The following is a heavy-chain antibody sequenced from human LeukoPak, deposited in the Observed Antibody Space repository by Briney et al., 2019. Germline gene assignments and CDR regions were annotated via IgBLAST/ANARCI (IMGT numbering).Heavy chain of an antibody. V-gene: IGHV4-34*01. CDR2: INHSGST. CDR1: GGSFSGYY. Sequence: PSETLSLTCAVYGGSFSGYYWSWIRQPPGKGLEWIGEINHSGSTNYNPSLKSRVTISVDTSKNQFSLKLSSVTAADTAVYYCARASPDRGGLWFGESYYYFDYWGQGTLVTVSS. D-gene: IGHD3-10*01. CDR3: ARASPDRGGLWFGESYYYFDY. J-gene: IGHJ4*02.